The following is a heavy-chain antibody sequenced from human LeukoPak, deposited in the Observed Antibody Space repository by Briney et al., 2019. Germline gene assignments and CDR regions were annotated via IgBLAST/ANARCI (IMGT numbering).Heavy chain of an antibody. V-gene: IGHV4-4*02. CDR2: IFHSGST. Sequence: SGTLSLTCAVSGGSLSSNNWWSWVRQPPGKGLEWIGEIFHSGSTNYNPSLKSRVTISVDKSKNQFSLKLNSVTAADTAVYYCARDWGILRGLYYFDYWGQGTLVTVSS. CDR1: GGSLSSNNW. CDR3: ARDWGILRGLYYFDY. J-gene: IGHJ4*02. D-gene: IGHD3-10*01.